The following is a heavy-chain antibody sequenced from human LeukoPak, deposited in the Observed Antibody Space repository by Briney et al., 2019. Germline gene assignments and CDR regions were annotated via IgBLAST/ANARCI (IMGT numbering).Heavy chain of an antibody. Sequence: SETLSLTCTVSGGSISSSSYYWGWIRQPPGKGLEWIGSIYYSGSTYYNPSLKSRVTISVDTSKNQFSLKLSSVTAADTAVYYCARQVASWGLWFGELPPLVDYWGQGTLVTVSS. D-gene: IGHD3-10*01. J-gene: IGHJ4*02. CDR1: GGSISSSSYY. CDR3: ARQVASWGLWFGELPPLVDY. V-gene: IGHV4-39*01. CDR2: IYYSGST.